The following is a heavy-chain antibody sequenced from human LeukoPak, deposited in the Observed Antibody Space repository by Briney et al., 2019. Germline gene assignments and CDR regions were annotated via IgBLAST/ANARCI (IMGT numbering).Heavy chain of an antibody. Sequence: GESLKISCKGSGYIFTSYWIGWVRQMPGKGLEWMGIIYPGDSDTRYSPSFQGQVTISADKSISTAYLQWSSLKASDTAMYYCASLNQYYYDSSGTALAGYWGQGTLVTVSS. D-gene: IGHD3-22*01. V-gene: IGHV5-51*01. CDR2: IYPGDSDT. CDR3: ASLNQYYYDSSGTALAGY. CDR1: GYIFTSYW. J-gene: IGHJ4*02.